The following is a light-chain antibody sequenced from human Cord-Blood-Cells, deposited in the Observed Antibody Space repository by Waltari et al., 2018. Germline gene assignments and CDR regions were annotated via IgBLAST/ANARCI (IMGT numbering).Light chain of an antibody. CDR3: QQYYSTPRT. V-gene: IGKV4-1*01. CDR2: WAS. J-gene: IGKJ1*01. CDR1: QSFLYSPNNKNY. Sequence: DIVMTQSPDSLSVSLGERATINCKSTQSFLYSPNNKNYLAWYQQKPGQPPKLLIYWASTRESGVPDRFSGSGSGTDFTLTISSLQAEDVAVYYCQQYYSTPRTFGQGTKVEIK.